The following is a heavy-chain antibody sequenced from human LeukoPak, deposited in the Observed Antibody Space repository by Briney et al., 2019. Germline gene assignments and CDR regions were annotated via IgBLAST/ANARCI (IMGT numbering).Heavy chain of an antibody. Sequence: PSETLSLTRTVSGGSISSHYWSWIRQPPGKGLEWIGYIYYSGSTNYNPSLKSRVTISVDTSKNQFSLKLSSVTAADTAVYYCARERVEYCSSTSCYTYYYYMDVWGKGTTVTVSS. V-gene: IGHV4-59*11. CDR1: GGSISSHY. D-gene: IGHD2-2*02. CDR3: ARERVEYCSSTSCYTYYYYMDV. J-gene: IGHJ6*03. CDR2: IYYSGST.